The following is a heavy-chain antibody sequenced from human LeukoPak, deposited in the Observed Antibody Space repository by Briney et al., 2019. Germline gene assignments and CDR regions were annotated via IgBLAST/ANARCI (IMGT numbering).Heavy chain of an antibody. D-gene: IGHD1-26*01. CDR1: GFTFSNYA. CDR3: ARESVGANDY. J-gene: IGHJ4*02. CDR2: ISGSGSST. Sequence: PGGSLRLSCAASGFTFSNYAMSWVRQAPGKGLEWVSSISGSGSSTYYADSVKGRFTISRDNSKNTLYLQMNSLRAEDTAVYYCARESVGANDYWGQGTLVTVSS. V-gene: IGHV3-23*01.